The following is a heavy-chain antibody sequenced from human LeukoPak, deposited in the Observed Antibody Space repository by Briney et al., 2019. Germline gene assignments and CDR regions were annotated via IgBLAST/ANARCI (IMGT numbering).Heavy chain of an antibody. CDR3: AKGSDYDYVWGSYRYGYFDY. CDR2: ISGSGGST. J-gene: IGHJ4*02. V-gene: IGHV3-23*01. CDR1: GFTFSSYA. Sequence: GGSLRLSCAASGFTFSSYAMSWVRQAPGKGLEWVSLISGSGGSTYYADSVKGRFTISRDNSKNTLYLQMNSLRAEDTAVYYCAKGSDYDYVWGSYRYGYFDYWGQGTLVTVSS. D-gene: IGHD3-16*02.